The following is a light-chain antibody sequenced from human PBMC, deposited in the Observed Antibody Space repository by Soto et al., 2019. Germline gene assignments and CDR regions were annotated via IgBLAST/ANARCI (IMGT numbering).Light chain of an antibody. Sequence: QAVLTQPPSVSGAPGQRVTISCTGSRSNIGGGFDVHWYQQLPGKAPKLLIYGNNNRPSGVPDRFSGSKSDTSSSLAITGVQAEDEADYYCQSYDRSLNGYVFGTGTKLTVL. J-gene: IGLJ1*01. CDR3: QSYDRSLNGYV. CDR2: GNN. CDR1: RSNIGGGFD. V-gene: IGLV1-40*01.